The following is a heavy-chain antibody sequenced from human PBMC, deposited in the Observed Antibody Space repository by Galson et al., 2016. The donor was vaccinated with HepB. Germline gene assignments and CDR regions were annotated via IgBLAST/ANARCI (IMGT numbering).Heavy chain of an antibody. CDR3: ARSGTYYIFDY. J-gene: IGHJ4*02. CDR1: GDSITSYR. Sequence: ETLSLTCTVSGDSITSYRWSWIRQPPGKGLEWIGYIYVSGNTNYNPSLKSRVTLSVDTSKNRISLKLTSVTAADTAVYYCARSGTYYIFDYWGQGILVTVSS. V-gene: IGHV4-59*01. CDR2: IYVSGNT. D-gene: IGHD3-22*01.